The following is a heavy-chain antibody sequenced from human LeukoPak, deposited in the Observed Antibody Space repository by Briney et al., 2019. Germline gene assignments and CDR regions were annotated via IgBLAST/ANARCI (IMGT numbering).Heavy chain of an antibody. V-gene: IGHV1-18*01. CDR1: GYTFTSYG. Sequence: ASVKVSCKASGYTFTSYGISWVRQAPGQGLEWMGWISAYNGNTNYAQKLQGRVTMTTDTSTSTAYMELRSLRSDDTAVYYCARGQSGGPLDYYYYYMDVWGKGTTVTVS. J-gene: IGHJ6*03. CDR2: ISAYNGNT. CDR3: ARGQSGGPLDYYYYYMDV. D-gene: IGHD2-15*01.